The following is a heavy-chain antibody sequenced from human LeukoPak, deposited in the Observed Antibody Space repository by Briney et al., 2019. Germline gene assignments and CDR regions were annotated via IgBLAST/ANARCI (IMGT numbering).Heavy chain of an antibody. CDR1: GYTFTSYY. CDR3: ARDRERGYSSGWYCDY. J-gene: IGHJ4*02. D-gene: IGHD6-19*01. Sequence: ASVKVSCKASGYTFTSYYMHWVRQAPGQGLEWMGIINPSGGSTSYAQKFQGRVTMTRDMSTSTVYMELSSLRSEDTAVYYCARDRERGYSSGWYCDYWGQGTLVTVSS. V-gene: IGHV1-46*01. CDR2: INPSGGST.